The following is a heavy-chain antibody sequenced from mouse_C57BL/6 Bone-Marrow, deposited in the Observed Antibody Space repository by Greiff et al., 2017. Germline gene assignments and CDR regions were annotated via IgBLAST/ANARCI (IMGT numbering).Heavy chain of an antibody. J-gene: IGHJ4*01. V-gene: IGHV14-4*01. CDR1: GFNIKDDY. D-gene: IGHD1-1*01. CDR3: TKDYGNSYDYATGY. CDR2: IDPENGDT. Sequence: VQLQQSGAELVRPGASVKLSCTASGFNIKDDYMHWVKQRPEQGLEWIGWIDPENGDTEYASKFQGKATITADTSSNTAYLQLSSLTSEDTAVYYCTKDYGNSYDYATGYWGQGTTVTV.